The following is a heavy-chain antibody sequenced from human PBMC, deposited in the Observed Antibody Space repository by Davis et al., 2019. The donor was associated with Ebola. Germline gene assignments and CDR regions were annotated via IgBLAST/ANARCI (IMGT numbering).Heavy chain of an antibody. CDR2: IIPIFGTM. J-gene: IGHJ6*04. D-gene: IGHD6-6*01. CDR3: ARDTRPRGPYGMDV. CDR1: GGTFITYV. V-gene: IGHV1-69*13. Sequence: SVKVSCKASGGTFITYVINWVRQAPGQGLEWMGGIIPIFGTMNYAQKFQGRVTITADESTTTAYMELSSLRSDDTAVYYCARDTRPRGPYGMDVWGKGTTVTVSS.